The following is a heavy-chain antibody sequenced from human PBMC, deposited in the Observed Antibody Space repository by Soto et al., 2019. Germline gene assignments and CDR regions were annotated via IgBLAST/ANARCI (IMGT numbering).Heavy chain of an antibody. V-gene: IGHV4-4*02. D-gene: IGHD3-3*01. Sequence: SEILSLTCAVSGGSISSSNWWSWVRQPPGKGLEWIGEIYHSGSTNYNPSLKSRVTISVDKSKNQFSLKLSSVTAADTAVYYCARGNSTYYDFWSGPSTPAIDYWGQGTLVTVSS. CDR3: ARGNSTYYDFWSGPSTPAIDY. J-gene: IGHJ4*02. CDR2: IYHSGST. CDR1: GGSISSSNW.